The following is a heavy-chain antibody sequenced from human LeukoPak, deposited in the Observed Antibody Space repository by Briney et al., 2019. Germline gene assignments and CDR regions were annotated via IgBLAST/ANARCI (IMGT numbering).Heavy chain of an antibody. J-gene: IGHJ5*02. CDR2: IYYSGST. CDR1: GGSISSGGYY. D-gene: IGHD1-26*01. CDR3: ARERVVGGRNWFDP. Sequence: SETLSLTCTVSGGSISSGGYYWSWIRQHPGKGLEWIGYIYYSGSTYYNPSLKSRVTISVDTSKNQFSLKLSSVTAADTAVYYCARERVVGGRNWFDPWGQGTLVTVSS. V-gene: IGHV4-31*03.